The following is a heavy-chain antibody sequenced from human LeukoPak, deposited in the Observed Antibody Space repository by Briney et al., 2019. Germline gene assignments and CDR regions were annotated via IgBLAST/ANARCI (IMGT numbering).Heavy chain of an antibody. J-gene: IGHJ4*02. D-gene: IGHD3-10*01. CDR1: GFTFSDYY. Sequence: GGSLRLSCAASGFTFSDYYMTWIRQAPGKGPEWVSYISSSGRTVDYADSVKGRFTISRDNAKKSLYLQMNSLRAEDTAVYYCARMGLWFGELLGRRDFWGQGTLVTVSS. V-gene: IGHV3-11*01. CDR2: ISSSGRTV. CDR3: ARMGLWFGELLGRRDF.